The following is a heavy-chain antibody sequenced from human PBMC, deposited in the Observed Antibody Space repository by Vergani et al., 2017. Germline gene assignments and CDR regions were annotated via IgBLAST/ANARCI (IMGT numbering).Heavy chain of an antibody. J-gene: IGHJ4*02. D-gene: IGHD2-21*01. CDR2: IWYDGSNK. V-gene: IGHV3-33*01. CDR1: GFTFSSYG. CDR3: AIASILWGSDY. Sequence: QVQLVESGGGVVQPGRSLRLSCAASGFTFSSYGMHWVRQAPGKGLEWVAVIWYDGSNKYYEDSVKGRFTISRDNSKNTLYLQMNSLRAEDTAVYYCAIASILWGSDYWGQGTLVTVSS.